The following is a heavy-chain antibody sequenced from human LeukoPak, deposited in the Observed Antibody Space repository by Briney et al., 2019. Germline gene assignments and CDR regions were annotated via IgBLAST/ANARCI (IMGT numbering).Heavy chain of an antibody. Sequence: PGGSLRLSCAASGFTITDYAMSWARQAPGKGLEWVSVISGSGGTTYYAESVKGRFTISRDNSKNTLFLQINSLRAEDTAVYYCSRYCSTTTCPGYYYGMDIWGRGTAVTVSS. CDR2: ISGSGGTT. D-gene: IGHD2-2*01. CDR3: SRYCSTTTCPGYYYGMDI. V-gene: IGHV3-23*01. J-gene: IGHJ6*02. CDR1: GFTITDYA.